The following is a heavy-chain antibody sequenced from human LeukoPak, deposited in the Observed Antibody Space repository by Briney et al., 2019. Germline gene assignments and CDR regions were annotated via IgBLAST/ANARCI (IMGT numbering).Heavy chain of an antibody. CDR2: IYPGDSDA. Sequence: GESLKISCKGSGYSFTNYWIGWVRQMPGKGLKWMGIIYPGDSDARYSPSFQGQVTISADKSISTAYLQWSSLKASDTAMYYCARQHYYDSSGQFDPWGQGTLVTVSS. CDR3: ARQHYYDSSGQFDP. CDR1: GYSFTNYW. J-gene: IGHJ5*02. V-gene: IGHV5-51*01. D-gene: IGHD3-22*01.